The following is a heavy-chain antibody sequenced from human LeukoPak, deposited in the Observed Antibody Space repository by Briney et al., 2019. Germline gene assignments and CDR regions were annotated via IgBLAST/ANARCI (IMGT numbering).Heavy chain of an antibody. CDR2: TYYRSKWYS. D-gene: IGHD6-19*01. CDR3: ARGVTVVGYYFDY. J-gene: IGHJ4*02. Sequence: SQTLSLTCAISGDSVSTNSGAWNWIRQSRSRGLEWLGRTYYRSKWYSDYAVSVKSRITINPDTSKNQFSLQLNSVSPEDTAVYYCARGVTVVGYYFDYWGQGTLVTVSS. CDR1: GDSVSTNSGA. V-gene: IGHV6-1*01.